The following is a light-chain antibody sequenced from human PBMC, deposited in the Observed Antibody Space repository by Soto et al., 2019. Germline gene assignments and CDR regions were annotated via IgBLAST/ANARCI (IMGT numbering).Light chain of an antibody. Sequence: QAVVTQEPSLTVSPGGTVTLTCGSSTGAVTSGHYPYWFQQKPGQAPRSLIFDTSIKHSWTPARFSGSLLGGKAALTLSGAQPEDEAEYSCMLCYSGDRRVFGGGTKLTVL. CDR1: TGAVTSGHY. CDR3: MLCYSGDRRV. V-gene: IGLV7-46*01. CDR2: DTS. J-gene: IGLJ3*02.